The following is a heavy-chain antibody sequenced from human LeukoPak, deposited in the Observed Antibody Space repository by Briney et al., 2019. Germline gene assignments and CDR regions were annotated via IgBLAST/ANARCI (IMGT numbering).Heavy chain of an antibody. CDR3: ARRGVNWFDL. Sequence: GESLKISCKGSGYSFPSYWIGWVRQMPGKGLEWMGIISPGDSDTTYSPSFQGQVTVSADKSISTAYLQWSSLKASDNAMYYCARRGVNWFDLWGRGTLATVSS. CDR2: ISPGDSDT. CDR1: GYSFPSYW. V-gene: IGHV5-51*01. D-gene: IGHD3-10*01. J-gene: IGHJ5*02.